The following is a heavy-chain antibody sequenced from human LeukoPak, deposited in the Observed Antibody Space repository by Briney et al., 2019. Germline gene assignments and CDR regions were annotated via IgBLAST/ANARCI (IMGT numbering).Heavy chain of an antibody. CDR2: ISAYNGNT. CDR3: AFYDPGYSSGLDY. D-gene: IGHD6-19*01. V-gene: IGHV1-18*01. Sequence: GASVKVSCKASGGTFSSYAISWVRQAPGQGLEWMGWISAYNGNTNYAQKLQGRVTMTTDTSTSTAYMELRSLRSDDTAVYYCAFYDPGYSSGLDYWGQGTLVTVSS. CDR1: GGTFSSYA. J-gene: IGHJ4*02.